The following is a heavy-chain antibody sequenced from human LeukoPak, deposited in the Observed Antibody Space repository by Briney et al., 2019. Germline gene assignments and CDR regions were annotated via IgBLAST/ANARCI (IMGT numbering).Heavy chain of an antibody. CDR2: IYYSGST. CDR3: ARGRRGWSNYVPPNWFDP. J-gene: IGHJ5*02. D-gene: IGHD4-11*01. Sequence: SETLSLTCTVSGGSISSSSYYWGWIRQPPGKGLEWIGSIYYSGSTYYNPSLKSRVTISVDTSKNQFSLKLSSVTAADTAVYYCARGRRGWSNYVPPNWFDPWGQGTPVTVSS. CDR1: GGSISSSSYY. V-gene: IGHV4-39*07.